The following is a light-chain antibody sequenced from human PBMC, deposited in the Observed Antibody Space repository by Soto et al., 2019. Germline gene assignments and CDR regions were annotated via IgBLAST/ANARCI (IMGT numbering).Light chain of an antibody. CDR1: QSVSSN. Sequence: EIVLTQAPATLSVSPGERATLSCRASQSVSSNLAWYQQKPGQAPRLLIYGASTRATGIPARFSGSGSGTEFTLTISSLQSEDFAVYYCQHYNNWPPWTFGKGNKVEIK. CDR2: GAS. V-gene: IGKV3-15*01. CDR3: QHYNNWPPWT. J-gene: IGKJ1*01.